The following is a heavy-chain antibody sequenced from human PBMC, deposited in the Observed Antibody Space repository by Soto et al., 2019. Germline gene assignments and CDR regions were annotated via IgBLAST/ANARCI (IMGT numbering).Heavy chain of an antibody. CDR1: GFDFSSYW. CDR2: IKQDESEK. D-gene: IGHD2-21*02. J-gene: IGHJ4*02. CDR3: AKIQGGYCGGDCQFFFDY. V-gene: IGHV3-7*03. Sequence: EGQLVESGGGSVQPGESLRLSCVASGFDFSSYWMSWVRQAPGKGLEWVANIKQDESEKEYVDSVKGRFTISRDNAKKSLYLQMNSLRAEDTAVYYCAKIQGGYCGGDCQFFFDYLGQGALVTVSS.